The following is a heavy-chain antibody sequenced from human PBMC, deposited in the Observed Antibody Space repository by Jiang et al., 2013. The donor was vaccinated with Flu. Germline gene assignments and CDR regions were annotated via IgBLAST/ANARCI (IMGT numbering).Heavy chain of an antibody. Sequence: LLKPSETLSLTCAVYGGSSMGTTGPGSASPQEGAGVDWGNQSYGSTNYNPSLKSRVTMSVDTSKNQFSLKLSSVTAADTAVYYCARERFYYGSGSFHSIDYWGQGILVTVSS. D-gene: IGHD3-10*01. CDR1: GGSSMGTT. V-gene: IGHV4-34*01. CDR3: ARERFYYGSGSFHSIDY. J-gene: IGHJ4*02. CDR2: QSYGST.